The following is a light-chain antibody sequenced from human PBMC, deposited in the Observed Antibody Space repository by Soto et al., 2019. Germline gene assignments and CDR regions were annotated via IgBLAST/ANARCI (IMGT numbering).Light chain of an antibody. CDR1: QSVSSSY. CDR2: GAS. J-gene: IGKJ3*01. CDR3: LQYDTSPFT. Sequence: EIVLTQSPGTLSLSPGERATLSCRASQSVSSSYLAWYQQKPGQTPRLLMYGASNRATGIPDRFSGSVSGTDVTLTISRLEKEDCAVYDGLQYDTSPFTFGPGTKVDIK. V-gene: IGKV3-20*01.